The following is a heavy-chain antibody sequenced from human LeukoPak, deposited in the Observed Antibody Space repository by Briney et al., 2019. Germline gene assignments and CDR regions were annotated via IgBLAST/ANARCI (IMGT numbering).Heavy chain of an antibody. J-gene: IGHJ1*01. CDR1: GGSISSSSYY. D-gene: IGHD4-17*01. Sequence: PSETLSLTCTVSGGSISSSSYYWGWIRQPPGKGLEWVGTIYYSGNTYCNPSLKSRLTISVDTSRNQFSLKLSSVTAADTAVYYCARGWTGGDYPWPHWGQGTLVTVSS. CDR3: ARGWTGGDYPWPH. V-gene: IGHV4-39*01. CDR2: IYYSGNT.